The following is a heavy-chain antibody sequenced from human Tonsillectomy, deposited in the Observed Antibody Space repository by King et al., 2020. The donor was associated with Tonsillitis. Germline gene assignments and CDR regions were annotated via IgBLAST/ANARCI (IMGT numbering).Heavy chain of an antibody. CDR3: ARETDYVWGGQRHNWFDP. V-gene: IGHV4-39*02. CDR2: VYYSGST. CDR1: DDSISSGDYY. D-gene: IGHD3-16*01. J-gene: IGHJ5*02. Sequence: QLQESGPGLVKPSETLSLSCNVSDDSISSGDYYWGWIRQPPGKGLEWIGSVYYSGSTDYNPSLQSRVTISVDTSNQFSLKLRFVTAADTAVYYCARETDYVWGGQRHNWFDPWGQGTLVTVSS.